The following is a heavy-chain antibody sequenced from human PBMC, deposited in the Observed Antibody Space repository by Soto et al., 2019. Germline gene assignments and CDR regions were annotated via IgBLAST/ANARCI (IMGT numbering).Heavy chain of an antibody. CDR1: GFTFSSYA. CDR2: ISYDGSNK. Sequence: GGSLRLSCAASGFTFSSYAMHWVRQAPGKGLEWVAVISYDGSNKYYADSVKGRFTISRDNSKNTLYLQMNSLRAEDTAVYYCARERGYDYYYYGMDVWGQGTTVTVSS. J-gene: IGHJ6*02. V-gene: IGHV3-30-3*01. D-gene: IGHD5-12*01. CDR3: ARERGYDYYYYGMDV.